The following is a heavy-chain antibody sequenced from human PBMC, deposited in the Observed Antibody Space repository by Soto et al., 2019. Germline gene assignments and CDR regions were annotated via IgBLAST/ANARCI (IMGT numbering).Heavy chain of an antibody. J-gene: IGHJ4*02. V-gene: IGHV3-23*01. CDR3: AKDVAPRVTMVRGVQLDY. D-gene: IGHD3-10*01. CDR1: GFTFSSYA. CDR2: ISGSGGST. Sequence: GGSLRLSCAASGFTFSSYAMSWVRQAPGKGLEWVSAISGSGGSTYYADSVKGRFTISRDNSKNTLYLQMNSLRAEDTAVYYCAKDVAPRVTMVRGVQLDYWGQGTLVTVSS.